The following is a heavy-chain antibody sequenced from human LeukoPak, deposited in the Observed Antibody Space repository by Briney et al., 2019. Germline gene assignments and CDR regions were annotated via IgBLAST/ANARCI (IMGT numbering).Heavy chain of an antibody. CDR1: GFTFSNYA. CDR3: ARDSYYYDSSGYYDWFDP. CDR2: ISYDGSNK. V-gene: IGHV3-30-3*01. D-gene: IGHD3-22*01. J-gene: IGHJ5*02. Sequence: GGSLRLSCAASGFTFSNYAMSWVRQAPGKGLEWVAVISYDGSNKYYADSVKGRFTISRDNSKNTLYLQMNSLRAEDTAVYYCARDSYYYDSSGYYDWFDPWGQGTLVTVSS.